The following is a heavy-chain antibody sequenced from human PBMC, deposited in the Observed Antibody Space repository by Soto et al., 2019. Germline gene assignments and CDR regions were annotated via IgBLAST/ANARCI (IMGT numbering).Heavy chain of an antibody. J-gene: IGHJ6*03. CDR3: AFGITIFGVVISMDYYYMDV. V-gene: IGHV1-8*01. D-gene: IGHD3-3*01. CDR1: GYTFTSYD. Sequence: ASVKVSCKASGYTFTSYDINWVRQATGQGLERMGWMNPNSGNTGYAQKFQGRVTMTRNTSISTAYMELSSLRSEDTAVYYFAFGITIFGVVISMDYYYMDVWGKGTTVTVSS. CDR2: MNPNSGNT.